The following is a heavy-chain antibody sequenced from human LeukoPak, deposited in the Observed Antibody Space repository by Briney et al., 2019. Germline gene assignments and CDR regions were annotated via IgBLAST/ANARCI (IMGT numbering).Heavy chain of an antibody. D-gene: IGHD5-24*01. CDR3: ARGMQGWLQPLGY. V-gene: IGHV4-34*01. J-gene: IGHJ4*02. Sequence: TSETLSLTCAVYGGSFSGYYWSWIRQPPGKGLEWIGEINHSGSTNYNPSLKSRVTISVDTSKNQFSLKLSSVTAADTAVYYCARGMQGWLQPLGYWGQGTLVTVSS. CDR2: INHSGST. CDR1: GGSFSGYY.